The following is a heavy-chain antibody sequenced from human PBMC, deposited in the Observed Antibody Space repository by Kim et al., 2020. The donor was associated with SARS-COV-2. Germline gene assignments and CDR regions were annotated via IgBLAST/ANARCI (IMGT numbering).Heavy chain of an antibody. CDR3: ARPKGQGYCSGGSCPWYFDL. CDR1: GGSISSSSYY. J-gene: IGHJ2*01. D-gene: IGHD2-15*01. Sequence: SETLSLTCTVSGGSISSSSYYWGWIRQPPGKGLEWIGSIYYSGSTYYNPSLKSRVTISVDTSKNQFSLKLSSVTAADTAVYYCARPKGQGYCSGGSCPWYFDLWGRGTLVTVSS. V-gene: IGHV4-39*01. CDR2: IYYSGST.